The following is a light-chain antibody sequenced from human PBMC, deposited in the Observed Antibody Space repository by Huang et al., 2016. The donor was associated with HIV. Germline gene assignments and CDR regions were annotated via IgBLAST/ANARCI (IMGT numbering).Light chain of an antibody. CDR3: QQYYSIPWT. J-gene: IGKJ1*01. Sequence: DIVMTQSPDSLAVSLGERATIDCKSSQRVLYSSNNKNYLAWYQQKSGQSPKLLIYWASTRESGVPDRFSGSGSGTDFTLTISSLQAEDVAVYFCQQYYSIPWTFGQGTKVEVK. V-gene: IGKV4-1*01. CDR2: WAS. CDR1: QRVLYSSNNKNY.